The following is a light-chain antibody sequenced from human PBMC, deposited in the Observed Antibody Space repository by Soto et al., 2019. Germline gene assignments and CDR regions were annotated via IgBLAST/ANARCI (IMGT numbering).Light chain of an antibody. J-gene: IGKJ2*01. CDR3: QQRSNWPQDT. Sequence: EIVLTQSPATLSLSPGERATLSCRASQSVSSYLAWYQQKPGQAPRRLIYDASNRATGIPARFSGSGSGTDFTLTTSSLEPEDFAAYYCQQRSNWPQDTFGQGTKLEIK. CDR1: QSVSSY. CDR2: DAS. V-gene: IGKV3-11*01.